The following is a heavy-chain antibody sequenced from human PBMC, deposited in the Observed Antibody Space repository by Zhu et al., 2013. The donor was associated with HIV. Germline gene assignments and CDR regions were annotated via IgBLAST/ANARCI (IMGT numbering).Heavy chain of an antibody. CDR2: INAGNGNT. CDR1: GYTFTSYA. CDR3: ASATRHRTKNPAAARDDAFDI. Sequence: QVQLVQSGAEVKKPGASVKVSCKASGYTFTSYAMHWVRQAPGQRLEWMGWINAGNGNTKYSQKFQGRVTITRDTSASTAYMELSSLRSEDTAVYYCASATRHRTKNPAAARDDAFDIWGQGTMVTVSS. V-gene: IGHV1-3*01. D-gene: IGHD6-13*01. J-gene: IGHJ3*02.